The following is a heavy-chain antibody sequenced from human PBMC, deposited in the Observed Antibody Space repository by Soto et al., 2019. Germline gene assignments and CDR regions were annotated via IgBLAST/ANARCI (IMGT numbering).Heavy chain of an antibody. D-gene: IGHD1-7*01. CDR2: ISYDGGNK. CDR1: GFTFSRHA. V-gene: IGHV3-30*18. CDR3: AKGRGVNWNYGDYYYYGMDV. Sequence: PGGSLRLSCTASGFTFSRHAMTWVRQAPGKGLEWVAVISYDGGNKYYADSVKGRFTTSRDNSKNTLYLQMNSLRAEDTAVYYCAKGRGVNWNYGDYYYYGMDVWGQGTTVTVSS. J-gene: IGHJ6*02.